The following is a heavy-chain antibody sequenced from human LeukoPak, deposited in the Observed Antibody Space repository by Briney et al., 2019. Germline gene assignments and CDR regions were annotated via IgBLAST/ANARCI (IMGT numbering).Heavy chain of an antibody. D-gene: IGHD3-10*01. J-gene: IGHJ4*02. CDR1: GFTFSSYG. CDR3: AKDVDYGSGREAFDY. Sequence: GGSLRLSCAASGFTFSSYGMHWVRQAPGKGLEWVAVISYDGGNKYYADSVKGRFTISRDNSKNTLYLQMNSLRAEDTAVYYCAKDVDYGSGREAFDYWGQGTLVTVSS. CDR2: ISYDGGNK. V-gene: IGHV3-30*18.